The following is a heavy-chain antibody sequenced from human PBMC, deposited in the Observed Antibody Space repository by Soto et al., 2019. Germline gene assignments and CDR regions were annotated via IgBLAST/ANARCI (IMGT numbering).Heavy chain of an antibody. CDR2: IYPGDSDT. Sequence: GESLKISCNGSEYSFTNYWIGWVRQMPGKGLEWMGIIYPGDSDTRYSPSCQGQVTIPADKSISTAYLQWGSLKASDTAMYYCARLTVGATAGDYWGQGTLVTVSS. CDR1: EYSFTNYW. D-gene: IGHD1-26*01. V-gene: IGHV5-51*01. J-gene: IGHJ4*02. CDR3: ARLTVGATAGDY.